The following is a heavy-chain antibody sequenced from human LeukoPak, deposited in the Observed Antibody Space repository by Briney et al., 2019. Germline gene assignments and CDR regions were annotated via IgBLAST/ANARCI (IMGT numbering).Heavy chain of an antibody. CDR3: ARDYNC. Sequence: PGGSLRLSCAASGFTFSSYSMSWVRQAPGKGLEWVSYISGSSSTIYYADSVKGRFTISRDNAKNSLYLQMNSLRAEDTAVYYCARDYNCWGQGTLVTVSS. J-gene: IGHJ4*02. CDR2: ISGSSSTI. V-gene: IGHV3-48*01. D-gene: IGHD3-10*01. CDR1: GFTFSSYS.